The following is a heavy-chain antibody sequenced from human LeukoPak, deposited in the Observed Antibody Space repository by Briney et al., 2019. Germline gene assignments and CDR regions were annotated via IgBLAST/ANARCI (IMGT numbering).Heavy chain of an antibody. CDR1: GFTFSSYN. Sequence: GGSLRLSCAASGFTFSSYNMHWVRQAPGKGLEYVSAIDSNGGSTYYANSVKGRFTISRDNSKNTLYLQMNSLRAEDTAVYYCAKDQVGYSYGNHYFDYWGQGTLVTVSS. CDR2: IDSNGGST. J-gene: IGHJ4*02. D-gene: IGHD5-18*01. CDR3: AKDQVGYSYGNHYFDY. V-gene: IGHV3-64*01.